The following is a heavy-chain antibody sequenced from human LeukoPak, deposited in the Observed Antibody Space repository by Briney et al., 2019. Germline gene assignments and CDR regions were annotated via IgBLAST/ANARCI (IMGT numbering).Heavy chain of an antibody. CDR3: ARDSGEARFQH. CDR2: ISGSGGST. D-gene: IGHD1-26*01. V-gene: IGHV3-23*01. J-gene: IGHJ1*01. Sequence: PGGSLRLSCTASGFTFGDYAMSWVRQAPGKGLEWVSAISGSGGSTYYADSAQGRFTISRDNSKNTLYLQMNSLRAEDTAVYYCARDSGEARFQHWGQGTLVTVSS. CDR1: GFTFGDYA.